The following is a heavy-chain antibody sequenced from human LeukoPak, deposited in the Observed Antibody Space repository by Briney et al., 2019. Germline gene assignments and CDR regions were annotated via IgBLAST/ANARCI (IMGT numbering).Heavy chain of an antibody. V-gene: IGHV4-61*02. CDR2: IYTSGST. Sequence: SETLSLTCTVSGGSISSGSYYWSWIRQPAGKGLEWIGRIYTSGSTNYNPSLKSRVTISVDTSKNQFSLKLSSVTAADTAVYYCARERGPVGYWGQGTLVTVSS. J-gene: IGHJ4*02. CDR1: GGSISSGSYY. CDR3: ARERGPVGY. D-gene: IGHD3-16*01.